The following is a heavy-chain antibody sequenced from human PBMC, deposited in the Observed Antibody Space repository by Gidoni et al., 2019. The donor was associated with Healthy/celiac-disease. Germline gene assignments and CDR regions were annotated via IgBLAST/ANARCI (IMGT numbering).Heavy chain of an antibody. J-gene: IGHJ6*02. Sequence: EVQLVESGGGLVQPGGSLNLSFSASGFTFSTYGFTWVRQAPGKGLEWVSYIRSSSSNIYYADSVKGRFTISRDNAKNSLYLQMNSLRDEDTAVYYCARGERDGYNYLYYYYGMDVWGQGTTVTVSS. CDR1: GFTFSTYG. CDR2: IRSSSSNI. V-gene: IGHV3-48*02. CDR3: ARGERDGYNYLYYYYGMDV. D-gene: IGHD5-12*01.